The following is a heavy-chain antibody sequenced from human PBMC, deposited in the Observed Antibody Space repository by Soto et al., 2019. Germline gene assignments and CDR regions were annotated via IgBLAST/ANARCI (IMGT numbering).Heavy chain of an antibody. CDR2: ISYDGSNK. CDR1: GFTFSSYG. D-gene: IGHD1-7*01. Sequence: XGSLRLSCAASGFTFSSYGMHWVRQAPGKGLEWVAVISYDGSNKYYADSVKGRFTISRDNSKNTLYLQMNSLRAEDTAVYYCAKVNYAGSFHYYGMDVWGQGTTVTVSS. J-gene: IGHJ6*02. V-gene: IGHV3-30*18. CDR3: AKVNYAGSFHYYGMDV.